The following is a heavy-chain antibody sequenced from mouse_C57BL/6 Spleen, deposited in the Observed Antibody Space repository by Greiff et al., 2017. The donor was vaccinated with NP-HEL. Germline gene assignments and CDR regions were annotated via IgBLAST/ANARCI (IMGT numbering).Heavy chain of an antibody. CDR1: GFTFSDYG. Sequence: DVMLVESGGGLVKPGGSLKLSCAASGFTFSDYGMHWVRQAPEKGLEWVAYISSGSSTIYYADTVKGRFTISRDNAKNTLFLQMTSLRSEDTAMYYWATDYGSSYAMDYWGQGTSVTVSS. J-gene: IGHJ4*01. D-gene: IGHD1-1*01. CDR3: ATDYGSSYAMDY. V-gene: IGHV5-17*01. CDR2: ISSGSSTI.